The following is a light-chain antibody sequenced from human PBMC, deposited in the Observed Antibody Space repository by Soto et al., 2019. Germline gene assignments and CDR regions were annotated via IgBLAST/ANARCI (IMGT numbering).Light chain of an antibody. J-gene: IGKJ4*01. CDR3: QQGKSFPLT. Sequence: IQLTQSPSSVPASVGDRVTITCRASQDINKWLAWYQQKPGLAPNLVIYTASRLHGGGPSRFSGSASGTDFTLIISSLQPEDVATYYCQQGKSFPLTFGGGTKVDIK. CDR1: QDINKW. V-gene: IGKV1-12*01. CDR2: TAS.